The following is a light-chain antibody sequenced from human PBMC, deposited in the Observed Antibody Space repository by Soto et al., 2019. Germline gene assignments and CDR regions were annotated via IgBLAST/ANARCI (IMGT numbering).Light chain of an antibody. Sequence: EIVLTQSPATLSLSPGERATLFCRASQSVRSYLAWYQQRPGQAPRLLIHDASIRATGIPARFSGSGSGTEFTLTISSLQSEDFAVYYCQQYNNWPPITFGQGTRLEI. CDR2: DAS. V-gene: IGKV3D-15*01. CDR1: QSVRSY. J-gene: IGKJ5*01. CDR3: QQYNNWPPIT.